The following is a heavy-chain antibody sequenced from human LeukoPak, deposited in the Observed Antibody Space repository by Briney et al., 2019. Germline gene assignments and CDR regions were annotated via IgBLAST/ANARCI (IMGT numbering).Heavy chain of an antibody. D-gene: IGHD5-12*01. CDR3: LRDPYEAY. Sequence: GGSLRLSCAAPGFTFSNYAVTWVRQAPGKGLEWVSTITKSGGSTYYADSVKGRFTISRDNSKNTLYLQMNSLRAEDTAVYYCLRDPYEAYWGQGTLVTVSS. CDR1: GFTFSNYA. V-gene: IGHV3-23*01. CDR2: ITKSGGST. J-gene: IGHJ4*02.